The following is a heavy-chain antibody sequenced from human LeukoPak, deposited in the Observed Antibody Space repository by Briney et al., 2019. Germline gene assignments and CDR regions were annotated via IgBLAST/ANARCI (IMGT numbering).Heavy chain of an antibody. Sequence: GGSLRLSCAASGFTFSSYAMSWVRQAPGKGLEWVSAVGGSGGSTFYADSVKGRFTISRDNSKNTLYLQMNSLRAEDTAVYYCAKDDALYSSGWYVRGDFDYWGQGTLVTVSS. CDR2: VGGSGGST. D-gene: IGHD6-19*01. CDR3: AKDDALYSSGWYVRGDFDY. CDR1: GFTFSSYA. V-gene: IGHV3-23*01. J-gene: IGHJ4*02.